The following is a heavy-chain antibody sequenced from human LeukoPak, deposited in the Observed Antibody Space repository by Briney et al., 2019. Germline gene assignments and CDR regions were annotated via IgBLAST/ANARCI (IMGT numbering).Heavy chain of an antibody. CDR1: GYTFTGYY. CDR2: INPNSGGA. Sequence: ASVKVSCKASGYTFTGYYMHWVRQAPGQGLEWMGRINPNSGGANYAQKFQGRVTMTRDTSISTAYMELSRLRSDDTAVYYCAREGNSKRGYSYGLGGFDIWGQGTMVTVS. CDR3: AREGNSKRGYSYGLGGFDI. J-gene: IGHJ3*02. D-gene: IGHD5-18*01. V-gene: IGHV1-2*06.